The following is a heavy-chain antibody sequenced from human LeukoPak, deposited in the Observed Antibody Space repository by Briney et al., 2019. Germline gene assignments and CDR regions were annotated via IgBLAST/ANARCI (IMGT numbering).Heavy chain of an antibody. Sequence: SETLSLTCTVSGGSISSSSYYWGWIRQPPGRGLEWIESIYYSGSTYYNPSLKSRVTISVDTSKNQFSLKLSSVTTADTAVYYCARPSSGYYYHFDYWGQGTLVTVSS. V-gene: IGHV4-39*01. CDR1: GGSISSSSYY. CDR2: IYYSGST. CDR3: ARPSSGYYYHFDY. D-gene: IGHD3-22*01. J-gene: IGHJ4*02.